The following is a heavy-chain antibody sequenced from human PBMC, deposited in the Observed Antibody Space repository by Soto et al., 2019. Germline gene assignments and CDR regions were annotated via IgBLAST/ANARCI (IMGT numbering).Heavy chain of an antibody. CDR3: ARADCTGAYCYSWPFNYGVDV. V-gene: IGHV3-33*08. CDR1: GFTFNTYG. D-gene: IGHD2-15*01. Sequence: QVQLVESGGGVVQPGGSLRLSCTTSGFTFNTYGMHWVRQAPGKGLEWVAIIWYDGSNKYYADSVKGRFTISRDNSRNTLDLKMNSLRAEDTALYYCARADCTGAYCYSWPFNYGVDVWGQGTTVTVSS. CDR2: IWYDGSNK. J-gene: IGHJ6*02.